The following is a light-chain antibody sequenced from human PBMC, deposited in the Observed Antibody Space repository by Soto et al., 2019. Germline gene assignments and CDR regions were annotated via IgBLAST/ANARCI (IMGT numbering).Light chain of an antibody. J-gene: IGKJ4*01. CDR3: LQYKTYPPR. CDR1: QSLGTW. CDR2: KAS. V-gene: IGKV1-5*03. Sequence: DIQMTQSPSTLSASVGDRVTITCRASQSLGTWLAWYQHKPGKAPKLLIYKASSLQSGVPSRFRGGGSGTEFTLTISSLQPDDFASYYCLQYKTYPPRFGGGT.